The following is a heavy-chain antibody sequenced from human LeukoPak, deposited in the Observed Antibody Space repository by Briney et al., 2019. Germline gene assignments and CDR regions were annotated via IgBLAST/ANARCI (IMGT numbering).Heavy chain of an antibody. CDR1: GFTFSDYY. CDR2: ISSSGSTI. V-gene: IGHV3-11*04. J-gene: IGHJ4*02. CDR3: AREHPPHFWSGYRGYYFDY. D-gene: IGHD3-3*02. Sequence: GGSLRLSCAASGFTFSDYYMSWIRQAPGKGLEWVSYISSSGSTIYYADSVKGRFTISRDNAKNSLYLQMNSLRAEDTAVYYCAREHPPHFWSGYRGYYFDYWGQGTLVTVSS.